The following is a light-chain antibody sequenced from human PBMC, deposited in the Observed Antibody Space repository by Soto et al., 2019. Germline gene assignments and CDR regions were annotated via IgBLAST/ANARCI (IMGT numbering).Light chain of an antibody. J-gene: IGLJ1*01. CDR1: SSDVGDYDY. Sequence: QSALTQPASVSGSPGQSITISCTGTSSDVGDYDYVSWYQQHPGKAPKLMIYDVNNRPSGVSNRFSGSKSGNTASLTISGLQAEDEADYYCSSYASSSTPDVFGTGTKLTVL. CDR3: SSYASSSTPDV. V-gene: IGLV2-14*01. CDR2: DVN.